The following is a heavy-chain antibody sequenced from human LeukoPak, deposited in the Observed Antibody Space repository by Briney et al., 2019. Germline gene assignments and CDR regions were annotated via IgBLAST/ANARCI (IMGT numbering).Heavy chain of an antibody. D-gene: IGHD3-9*01. CDR1: GYTLTELS. CDR2: FDPEDGET. J-gene: IGHJ1*01. CDR3: ATEYDILTGYYSRPEYFQH. V-gene: IGHV1-24*01. Sequence: ASVKVSCKVSGYTLTELSMHWVRQAPGKGLEWMGGFDPEDGETIYAQKFQGRVTITEDTSTDTAYMELSSLRSEDTAVYYCATEYDILTGYYSRPEYFQHWGQGTLVTVSS.